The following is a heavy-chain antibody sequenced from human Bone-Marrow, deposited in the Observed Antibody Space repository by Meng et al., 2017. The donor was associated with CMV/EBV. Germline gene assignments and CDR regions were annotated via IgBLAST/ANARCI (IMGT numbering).Heavy chain of an antibody. CDR3: AKDTRTGGVALRPTGYGMDV. D-gene: IGHD6-6*01. V-gene: IGHV3-23*03. J-gene: IGHJ6*02. CDR1: GFTFSSCA. CDR2: IYSSGSST. Sequence: GESLKISCAASGFTFSSCAMSWVRQAPGKGLEWVSVIYSSGSSTSYADSVKGRCTISRDNSKNTLLLQMNSLRAGDTAVYYCAKDTRTGGVALRPTGYGMDVWGQGTTVTVSS.